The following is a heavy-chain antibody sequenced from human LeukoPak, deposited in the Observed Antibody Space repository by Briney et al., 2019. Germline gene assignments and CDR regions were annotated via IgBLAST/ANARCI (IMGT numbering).Heavy chain of an antibody. J-gene: IGHJ4*02. CDR2: IKQDGSAK. CDR1: GFTVSSNY. V-gene: IGHV3-7*01. CDR3: ARDGGYYVFDY. D-gene: IGHD3-22*01. Sequence: GGSLRLSCAASGFTVSSNYMSWVRQAPGKGLEWVANIKQDGSAKYYVDSVKGRFTISRDNAKNSLYLQMSSPRAEDTAVYYCARDGGYYVFDYWGQGTLVTVSS.